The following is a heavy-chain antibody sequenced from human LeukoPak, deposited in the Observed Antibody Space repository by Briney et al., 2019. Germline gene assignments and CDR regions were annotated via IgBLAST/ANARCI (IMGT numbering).Heavy chain of an antibody. J-gene: IGHJ3*02. CDR1: GFSLSTSGMC. V-gene: IGHV2-70*11. D-gene: IGHD3-22*01. Sequence: ESGPALVKPTQTLTLTCTFSGFSLSTSGMCVSWIRQPPGKALEWLARIDWDDDKYYSTSLKTRLTISKDTSKNQVVLTMTNMDPVDTATYYCARIRSGYYDSSGPTPDAFDIWGQGTMVTVSS. CDR2: IDWDDDK. CDR3: ARIRSGYYDSSGPTPDAFDI.